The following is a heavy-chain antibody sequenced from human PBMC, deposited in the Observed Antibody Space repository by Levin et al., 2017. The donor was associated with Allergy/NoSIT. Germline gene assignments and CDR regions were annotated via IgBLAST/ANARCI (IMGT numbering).Heavy chain of an antibody. CDR3: AKATMLRGIIFGLDY. CDR1: GYSFTTYW. CDR2: IYPDDSDT. D-gene: IGHD3-10*01. V-gene: IGHV5-51*01. Sequence: PGESLKISCKASGYSFTTYWIGWVRQMPGKGLEWMGIIYPDDSDTRYSPSFQGQVTISADKSINTAYLQWSSLKASDTAMYYCAKATMLRGIIFGLDYWGRGTLVTVSS. J-gene: IGHJ4*02.